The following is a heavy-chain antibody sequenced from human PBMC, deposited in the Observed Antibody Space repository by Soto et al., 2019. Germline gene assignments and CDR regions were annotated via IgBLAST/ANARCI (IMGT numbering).Heavy chain of an antibody. Sequence: QVQLVPSGAEEKKPGYSVKVSCKASGGTFSSYAISWGRQAPGQGLEWMGGIIRIFGTANYEQKFQGRVTISTDESTRTAYMELSSLRSEDTVVDYCWSHPYYDFSGGHFPHWGQGTLVTVSS. D-gene: IGHD3-3*01. CDR2: IIRIFGTA. J-gene: IGHJ1*01. V-gene: IGHV1-69*01. CDR1: GGTFSSYA. CDR3: WSHPYYDFSGGHFPH.